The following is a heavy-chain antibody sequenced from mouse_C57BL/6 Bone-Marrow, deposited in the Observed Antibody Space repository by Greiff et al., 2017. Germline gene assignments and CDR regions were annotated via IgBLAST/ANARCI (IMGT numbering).Heavy chain of an antibody. J-gene: IGHJ4*01. V-gene: IGHV1-26*01. CDR2: INPNNGGT. Sequence: EVQLQQSGPELVKPGASVKISCKASGYTFTDYYMNWVKQSHGKSLEWIGDINPNNGGTSYNQKFKGKATLTVDKSSSTAYMELRSLTSEDSAVYYCARGAYYSNYGAMDYWGQGTSVTVSS. CDR3: ARGAYYSNYGAMDY. CDR1: GYTFTDYY. D-gene: IGHD2-5*01.